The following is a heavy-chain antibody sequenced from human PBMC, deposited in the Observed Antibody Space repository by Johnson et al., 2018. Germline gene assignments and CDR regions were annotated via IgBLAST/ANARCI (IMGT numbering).Heavy chain of an antibody. D-gene: IGHD5-24*01. Sequence: QVQLVQSGGGVVQPGRSLRLSCAASGFSFSTYAMHWVRQAPGKGLEWVAVISNDGSYTYYAASVKGRFTISRDNSNNTLYLQMHRLRAEDTAVYYCAKGSRLQDYFYYYYMDVWGKGTTVTVSS. CDR3: AKGSRLQDYFYYYYMDV. J-gene: IGHJ6*03. V-gene: IGHV3-30*04. CDR1: GFSFSTYA. CDR2: ISNDGSYT.